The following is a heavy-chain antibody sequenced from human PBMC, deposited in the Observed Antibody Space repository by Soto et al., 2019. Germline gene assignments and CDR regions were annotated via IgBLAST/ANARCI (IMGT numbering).Heavy chain of an antibody. V-gene: IGHV1-69*02. J-gene: IGHJ5*02. CDR1: GITVGSFI. CDR3: TTLGP. Sequence: QAQLVQSGAVVKKPGSSVVVSCKASGITVGSFIISWVRQAPGQGLEWMGKTAPMFKQTFYAWRFEGRVTITADTSANTVYMELTDLRFEDTAVYYCTTLGPWGQGTQVTVS. CDR2: TAPMFKQT. D-gene: IGHD3-3*01.